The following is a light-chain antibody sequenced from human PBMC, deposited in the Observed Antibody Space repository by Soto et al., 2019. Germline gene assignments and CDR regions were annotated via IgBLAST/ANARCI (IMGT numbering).Light chain of an antibody. CDR2: GAS. Sequence: DIQMTQSPSFVSASVGDRVTITCRASQDIRTWLAWYQQRPGMAPKFLIFGASRLHSGVPSRFIGSGSGTDFTLTISGLQAEDSAIYYCQQADSFPVSFGRGTKVEIK. CDR3: QQADSFPVS. V-gene: IGKV1-12*01. CDR1: QDIRTW. J-gene: IGKJ4*01.